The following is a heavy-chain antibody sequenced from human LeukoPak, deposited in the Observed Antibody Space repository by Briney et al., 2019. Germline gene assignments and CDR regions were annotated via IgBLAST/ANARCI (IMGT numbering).Heavy chain of an antibody. CDR2: INEGGSA. V-gene: IGHV3-74*01. Sequence: GGSLRLSCAVSGFTFSNYLMHWVRHAPGKGLVWVSRINEGGSASYADSVKGRFTISRDNGKNTVYLQMNSLRAEDTAVYFCARAPSGWYASDFWGQGTLVTVSS. D-gene: IGHD6-19*01. CDR1: GFTFSNYL. CDR3: ARAPSGWYASDF. J-gene: IGHJ4*02.